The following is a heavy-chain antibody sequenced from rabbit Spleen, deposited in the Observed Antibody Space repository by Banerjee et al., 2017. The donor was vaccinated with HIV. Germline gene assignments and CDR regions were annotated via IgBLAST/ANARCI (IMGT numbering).Heavy chain of an antibody. CDR1: GFSFSSSYW. Sequence: QEQLVESGGGLVQPEGSLTLTCTASGFSFSSSYWICWVRQAPGKGLEWIGCIYTGNSRTYYASWVNGRSTFSKSSSTTVTLQMTSMTAADTATYFCARDLAGIIGWNFNLWGPGTLVTVS. J-gene: IGHJ4*01. CDR3: ARDLAGIIGWNFNL. D-gene: IGHD4-1*01. CDR2: IYTGNSRT. V-gene: IGHV1S45*01.